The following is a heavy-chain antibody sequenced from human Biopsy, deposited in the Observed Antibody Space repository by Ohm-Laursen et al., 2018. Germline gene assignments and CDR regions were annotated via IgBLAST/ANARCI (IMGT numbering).Heavy chain of an antibody. CDR1: GFTVSSNY. CDR3: AKDDGGRYRGY. D-gene: IGHD3-16*02. CDR2: FYSGSGA. J-gene: IGHJ4*02. Sequence: SLRLSCAATGFTVSSNYMAWVRQAPGKGLEWVLVFYSGSGAFYADSVRGRFAISRDDSKNTLDLQMNSLRAEDTAVYYCAKDDGGRYRGYWGQGTLVTVSS. V-gene: IGHV3-66*01.